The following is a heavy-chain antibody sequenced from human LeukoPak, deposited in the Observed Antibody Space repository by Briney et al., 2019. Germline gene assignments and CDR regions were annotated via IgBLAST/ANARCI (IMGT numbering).Heavy chain of an antibody. J-gene: IGHJ5*02. Sequence: SETLSLTCTVSGGSISSYYWSWIRQPPGKGLEWIGYIYYSGSTNYNPSLKSRVTISVDTSKNQFSLKLSSVTAADTAVYYCARSHITMVRGAKGLNWFDPWGQGTLVTVSS. D-gene: IGHD3-10*01. CDR2: IYYSGST. CDR3: ARSHITMVRGAKGLNWFDP. CDR1: GGSISSYY. V-gene: IGHV4-59*01.